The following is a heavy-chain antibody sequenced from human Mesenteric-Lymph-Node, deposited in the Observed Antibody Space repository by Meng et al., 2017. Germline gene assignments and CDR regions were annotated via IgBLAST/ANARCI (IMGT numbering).Heavy chain of an antibody. Sequence: GESLKISCAASGFTFSSYAMHWVRQAPGKGLEWVAVISYDGSNKYYADSVKGRFTISRDNSKNTLYLQMNSLRAEDTAVYYCARDPRPTVVVTASNEDAFDIWGQGTMVTVSS. J-gene: IGHJ3*02. D-gene: IGHD2-21*02. CDR1: GFTFSSYA. V-gene: IGHV3-30-3*01. CDR3: ARDPRPTVVVTASNEDAFDI. CDR2: ISYDGSNK.